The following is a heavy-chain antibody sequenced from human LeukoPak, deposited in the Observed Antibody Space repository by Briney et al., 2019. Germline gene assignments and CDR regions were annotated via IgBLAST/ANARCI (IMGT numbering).Heavy chain of an antibody. CDR3: ARGGYCSSTSCYASRRRHDAFDI. J-gene: IGHJ3*02. V-gene: IGHV3-21*01. CDR2: ISSSSSYI. D-gene: IGHD2-2*01. CDR1: GFTFSSYS. Sequence: GGSLRLSCAASGFTFSSYSMNWVRLAPGKGLEWVSSISSSSSYIYYADSVKGRFTISRDNAKNSLYLQMNSLRAEDTAVYYCARGGYCSSTSCYASRRRHDAFDIWGQGTMVTVSS.